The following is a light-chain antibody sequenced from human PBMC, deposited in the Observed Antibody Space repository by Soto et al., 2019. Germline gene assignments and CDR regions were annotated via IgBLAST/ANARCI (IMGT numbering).Light chain of an antibody. CDR2: GAS. V-gene: IGKV3-20*01. J-gene: IGKJ1*01. CDR3: QQYGSSAWT. CDR1: QSVSSSY. Sequence: EIVLTQSPGTLSLSPGERVTLYCRASQSVSSSYLAWYQQKPGQAPRLLIYGASSRATGIPDRFSGSGSGTDFTLTISRLEPEDFAVYYCQQYGSSAWTFGQGTKVDIK.